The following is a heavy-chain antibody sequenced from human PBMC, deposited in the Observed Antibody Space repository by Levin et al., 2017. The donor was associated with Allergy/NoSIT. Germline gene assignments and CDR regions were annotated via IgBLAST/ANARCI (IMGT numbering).Heavy chain of an antibody. Sequence: GESLKISCAASGFTFTTYALSWVRQAPGKGLEWVSVISASGGSTDYADSVKGRFTFSRDNSKNTLYLQMNSLRADDTAVYYCAKGPFSSSSRGYYFDYWGQGTLVTVSS. J-gene: IGHJ4*02. CDR1: GFTFTTYA. D-gene: IGHD6-6*01. V-gene: IGHV3-23*01. CDR3: AKGPFSSSSRGYYFDY. CDR2: ISASGGST.